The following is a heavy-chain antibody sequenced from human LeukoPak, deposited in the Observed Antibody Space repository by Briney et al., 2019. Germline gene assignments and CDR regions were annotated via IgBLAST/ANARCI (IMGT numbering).Heavy chain of an antibody. CDR3: AKDMWDSSSWYYFDY. V-gene: IGHV3-53*05. CDR2: IYAGGST. CDR1: GFTVSSNH. D-gene: IGHD6-13*01. Sequence: GGSLRLSCAASGFTVSSNHMTWVRQAPGKGPEWVSVIYAGGSTYSADSVKGRFTISRDNSKNTLYLQMNSLRAEDTAVYYCAKDMWDSSSWYYFDYWGQGTLVTVSS. J-gene: IGHJ4*02.